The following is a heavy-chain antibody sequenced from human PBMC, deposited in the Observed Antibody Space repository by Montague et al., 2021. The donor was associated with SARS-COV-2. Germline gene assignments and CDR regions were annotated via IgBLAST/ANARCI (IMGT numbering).Heavy chain of an antibody. Sequence: SETLSLTCAVYGGSFSGYYWSWIRQPPGKGLEWIGEINHSGSTNYNPSLKSRVTISVDTSKNQFSLKLSSVTAADTVVYYCAKANGYYFDYWGQGTLVTVSS. CDR3: AKANGYYFDY. V-gene: IGHV4-34*01. J-gene: IGHJ4*02. CDR2: INHSGST. D-gene: IGHD2-8*01. CDR1: GGSFSGYY.